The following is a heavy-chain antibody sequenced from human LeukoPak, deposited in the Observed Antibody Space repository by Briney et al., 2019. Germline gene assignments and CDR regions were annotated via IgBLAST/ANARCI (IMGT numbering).Heavy chain of an antibody. V-gene: IGHV1-2*02. J-gene: IGHJ4*02. Sequence: ASVKLSCKTSGYTFTAHYIHWMRQAPGQGLEWMGWINPNNGDTNYAQKFQGGVTMTRDTSISTAYMELSSLRSDDTAVYYCARVSAAAGTYPSDSWGQGTLVTVSS. CDR1: GYTFTAHY. D-gene: IGHD1-1*01. CDR2: INPNNGDT. CDR3: ARVSAAAGTYPSDS.